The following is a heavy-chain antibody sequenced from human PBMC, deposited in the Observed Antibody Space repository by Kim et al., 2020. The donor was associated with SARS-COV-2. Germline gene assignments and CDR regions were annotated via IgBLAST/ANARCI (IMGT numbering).Heavy chain of an antibody. CDR1: GFTFSSYG. CDR3: AKDGGSSGWYGGGYYFDY. V-gene: IGHV3-30*18. CDR2: ISYDGSNK. J-gene: IGHJ4*02. D-gene: IGHD6-19*01. Sequence: GGSLRLSCAASGFTFSSYGMHWVRQAPGKGLEWVAVISYDGSNKYYADSVKGRFTISRDNSKNTLYLQMNSLRAEDTAVYYCAKDGGSSGWYGGGYYFDYWGQGTLVTVSS.